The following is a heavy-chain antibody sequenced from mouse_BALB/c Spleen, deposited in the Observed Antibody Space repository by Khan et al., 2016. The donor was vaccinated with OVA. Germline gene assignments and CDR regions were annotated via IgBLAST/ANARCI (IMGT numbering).Heavy chain of an antibody. Sequence: EVQLQESGPSLVKPSQTLSLTCSVTGDSITSVYWNWIRKFPGNKLEYMGYMIYSGSTYYNPSLKSRISITRHTSKNQYYLQLNSVTTEDTATYYCARSTYRYAFAYWGQGTLVTVSA. CDR3: ARSTYRYAFAY. CDR1: GDSITSVY. J-gene: IGHJ3*01. D-gene: IGHD2-14*01. V-gene: IGHV3-8*02. CDR2: MIYSGST.